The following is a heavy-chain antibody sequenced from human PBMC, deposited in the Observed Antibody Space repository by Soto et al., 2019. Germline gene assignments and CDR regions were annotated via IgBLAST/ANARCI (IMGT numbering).Heavy chain of an antibody. CDR2: MNPNSGNT. D-gene: IGHD6-13*01. J-gene: IGHJ6*02. Sequence: ASVKVSCKASGSTFTSYDINWVRQATGQGLEWMGWMNPNSGNTGYAQKFQGRVTMTRNTSISTAYMELGSLRSEDTAVYYCARVGRFRAAAGKRDDYYYGMDVWGQGTTVTVSS. CDR1: GSTFTSYD. CDR3: ARVGRFRAAAGKRDDYYYGMDV. V-gene: IGHV1-8*01.